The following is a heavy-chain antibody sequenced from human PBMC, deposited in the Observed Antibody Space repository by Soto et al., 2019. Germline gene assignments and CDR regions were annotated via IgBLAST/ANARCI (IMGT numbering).Heavy chain of an antibody. CDR2: IYPGDSDT. D-gene: IGHD2-21*01. J-gene: IGHJ3*02. CDR1: GYSFSSYW. Sequence: GASLKISCKGYGYSFSSYWIGWVRQMPGKGLEWMGIIYPGDSDTRYSPSFQGQVTISANKSISTAYLQWSSLKASDTAMYYCAKHDRDAFDIWGQGTMVTVSS. V-gene: IGHV5-51*01. CDR3: AKHDRDAFDI.